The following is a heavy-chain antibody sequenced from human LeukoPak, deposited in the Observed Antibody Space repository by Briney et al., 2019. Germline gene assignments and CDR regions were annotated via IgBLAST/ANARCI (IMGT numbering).Heavy chain of an antibody. V-gene: IGHV3-23*01. J-gene: IGHJ4*02. Sequence: GGSLRLSCAASGFTFSSYGMSWVRQAPGKGLEWVSAISGSGGSTYYADSVKGRFTISRDNSKNTLYLQMNSLRAEDTAVYYCAKDRQKGRYSLLDYWGQGTLVTVSS. CDR3: AKDRQKGRYSLLDY. D-gene: IGHD5-18*01. CDR1: GFTFSSYG. CDR2: ISGSGGST.